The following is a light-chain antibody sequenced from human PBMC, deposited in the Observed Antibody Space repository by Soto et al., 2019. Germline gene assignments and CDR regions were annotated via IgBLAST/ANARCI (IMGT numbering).Light chain of an antibody. Sequence: EFVLTQSPGTLSLSPGERATLSCRASQTVRNNYLAWYQQKPGQAPRLLIYDASSRATGIPDRFSGSGSGTDFTLTISRLEPEDFAVYYCQQRFNWPWTFGQGTKVDIK. J-gene: IGKJ1*01. CDR3: QQRFNWPWT. CDR2: DAS. V-gene: IGKV3D-20*02. CDR1: QTVRNNY.